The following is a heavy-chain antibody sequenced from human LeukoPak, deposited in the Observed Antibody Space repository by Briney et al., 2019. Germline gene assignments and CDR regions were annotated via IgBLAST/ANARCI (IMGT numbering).Heavy chain of an antibody. CDR2: IIPIFGTA. CDR1: GGTFSSYA. J-gene: IGHJ5*02. CDR3: ARGVSGTTRFDP. Sequence: ASVKVSCKASGGTFSSYAISWVRQAPGQGLEWMGGIIPIFGTANYAQKFQGRVTITTDESTSTACMELSSLRSEDTAVYYCARGVSGTTRFDPWGQGTLVTVSS. V-gene: IGHV1-69*05. D-gene: IGHD1-7*01.